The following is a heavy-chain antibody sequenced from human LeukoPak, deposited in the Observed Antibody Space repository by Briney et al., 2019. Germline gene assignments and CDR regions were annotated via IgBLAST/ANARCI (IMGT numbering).Heavy chain of an antibody. D-gene: IGHD3-10*01. Sequence: GGSLRLSCAAPGFTFSSYAMSWVRQAPGKGLEWVSAISGSGGSTYYADSVKGRFTISRDNSKNTLYLQMNSLRAEDTAVYYCARGWFGELKRAYYGMDVWGQGTTVTVSS. CDR1: GFTFSSYA. CDR2: ISGSGGST. J-gene: IGHJ6*02. CDR3: ARGWFGELKRAYYGMDV. V-gene: IGHV3-23*01.